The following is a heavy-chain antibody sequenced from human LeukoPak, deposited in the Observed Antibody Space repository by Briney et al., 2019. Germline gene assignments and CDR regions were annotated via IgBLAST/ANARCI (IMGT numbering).Heavy chain of an antibody. CDR3: VKEYHSRGFGAYFDY. J-gene: IGHJ4*02. CDR2: ISSDGSIK. D-gene: IGHD3-3*01. Sequence: GSLRLSCTASKFTFSHYGMQWVRQAPGKGLEWVAVISSDGSIKVYTDSVKGRFTLSRDNSINTVDLQMNSLRAEDTAVYYCVKEYHSRGFGAYFDYWGQGTLVTVSS. V-gene: IGHV3-30*18. CDR1: KFTFSHYG.